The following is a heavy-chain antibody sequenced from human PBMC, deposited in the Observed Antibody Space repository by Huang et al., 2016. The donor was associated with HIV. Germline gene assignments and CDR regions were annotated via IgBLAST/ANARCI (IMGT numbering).Heavy chain of an antibody. J-gene: IGHJ5*02. CDR2: IIPSFGTA. D-gene: IGHD5-18*01. CDR1: GGTFSSYA. CDR3: ARTAYSYGFRQGYNWFDP. Sequence: QVLLVQSGAEVRKPGSSVKVSCTAFGGTFSSYAISWVRQAPGQGLEWMGGIIPSFGTANYTQKVQCRVTITVDESTNTGYMELTRLTSEDTAVYYCARTAYSYGFRQGYNWFDPWGQGTPVTVSS. V-gene: IGHV1-69*13.